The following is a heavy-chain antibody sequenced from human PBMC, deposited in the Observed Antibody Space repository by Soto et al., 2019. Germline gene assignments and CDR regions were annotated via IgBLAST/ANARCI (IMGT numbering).Heavy chain of an antibody. CDR3: AIQESDWNDHFYY. D-gene: IGHD1-1*01. V-gene: IGHV3-30*03. J-gene: IGHJ4*02. CDR1: GFSFSSYG. CDR2: ISYDGTDE. Sequence: QVQLVESGGGVVQPGRSLRLSCAASGFSFSSYGMHWVRQAPGKGLEWVAMISYDGTDEYYADSVKGRFTISRDNSKNAVYLQMNSLRAEDTAVYYCAIQESDWNDHFYYWGQGTLVTVSS.